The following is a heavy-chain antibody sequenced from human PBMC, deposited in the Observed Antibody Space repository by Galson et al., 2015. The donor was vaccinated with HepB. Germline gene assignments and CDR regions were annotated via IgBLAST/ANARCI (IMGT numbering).Heavy chain of an antibody. D-gene: IGHD3-9*01. Sequence: SLRLSCAASGFAFSSYSMSWVRQAPGKGLEWVSFITSSSGNIIYYADSVKGRFTISRDNAENSLYLQMNSLTDEDTAVYYCARDEDWYPYYFDYWGQGTLVTVSS. CDR1: GFAFSSYS. CDR2: ITSSSGNII. V-gene: IGHV3-48*02. J-gene: IGHJ4*02. CDR3: ARDEDWYPYYFDY.